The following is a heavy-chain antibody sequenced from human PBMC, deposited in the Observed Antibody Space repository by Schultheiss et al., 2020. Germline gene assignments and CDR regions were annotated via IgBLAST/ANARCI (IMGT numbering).Heavy chain of an antibody. D-gene: IGHD6-19*01. CDR1: GGSISSGGYS. CDR3: ARGKRGSGWYRAFDY. CDR2: IYHSGST. V-gene: IGHV4-30-2*01. J-gene: IGHJ4*02. Sequence: SETLSLTCTVSGGSISSGGYSWSWIRQPPGKGLEWIGYIYHSGSTYYNPSLKSRVTISVDTSKNQFSLKLSSVTAADTAVYYCARGKRGSGWYRAFDYWGQGTLVTVSS.